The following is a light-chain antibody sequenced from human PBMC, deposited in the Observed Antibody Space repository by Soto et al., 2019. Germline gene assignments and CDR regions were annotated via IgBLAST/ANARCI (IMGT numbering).Light chain of an antibody. J-gene: IGKJ3*01. CDR2: GAS. CDR1: QSISRTY. V-gene: IGKV3-20*01. Sequence: DIVLTQSPGNLSLSPGERATLSCRASQSISRTYLGWYQQKPGQVPRVLMTGASNRATGVTDMFIGSGSGTDFTLTISRLEPEDSASDYFQQYGSSVTFGAVNKVEIK. CDR3: QQYGSSVT.